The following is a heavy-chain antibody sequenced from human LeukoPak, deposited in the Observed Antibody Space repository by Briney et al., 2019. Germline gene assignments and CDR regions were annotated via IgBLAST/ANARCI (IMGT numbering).Heavy chain of an antibody. CDR2: IYHSGST. D-gene: IGHD5-18*01. Sequence: SETLSLTCIVSGYSIHSGYYWGWVRQPPGQGLEWIGSIYHSGSTYYNPSLKSRVTISVHTSKNHFSFNLSSVTAEDTAVYYCARDGGARGYSFIRGQNAFDIWGQGTMVTVSS. CDR3: ARDGGARGYSFIRGQNAFDI. CDR1: GYSIHSGYY. V-gene: IGHV4-38-2*02. J-gene: IGHJ3*02.